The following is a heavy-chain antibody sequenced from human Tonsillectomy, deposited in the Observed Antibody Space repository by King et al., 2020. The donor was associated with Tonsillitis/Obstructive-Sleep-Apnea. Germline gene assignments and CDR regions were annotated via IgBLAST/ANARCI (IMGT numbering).Heavy chain of an antibody. J-gene: IGHJ4*02. D-gene: IGHD2-15*01. CDR2: IRSKAYGGTT. V-gene: IGHV3-49*05. Sequence: VQLVESGGGLVKPGRSLRLSCTASGFTFGDYAMSWFRQAPGKGLEWVGFIRSKAYGGTTEYDASVKGRFTISRDDSKSIAYLQMNSLKTEDTAVYYCTRPIYCSGGSCYSYYFDYWGQGTLVTVSS. CDR3: TRPIYCSGGSCYSYYFDY. CDR1: GFTFGDYA.